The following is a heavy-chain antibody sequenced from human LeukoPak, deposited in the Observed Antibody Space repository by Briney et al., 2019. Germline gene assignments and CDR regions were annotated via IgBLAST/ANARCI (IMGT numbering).Heavy chain of an antibody. CDR2: ISGSGGST. Sequence: PGGSLRLSCAASGFTFSNYAMIWVRQAPGKGLEWVSGISGSGGSTYYADSVKGRFTISRDNSKNTLYLRMNSLRAEDTAVYYCARSNRPIVVVPAALDYWGQGTLVTVSS. D-gene: IGHD2-2*01. J-gene: IGHJ4*02. CDR3: ARSNRPIVVVPAALDY. CDR1: GFTFSNYA. V-gene: IGHV3-23*01.